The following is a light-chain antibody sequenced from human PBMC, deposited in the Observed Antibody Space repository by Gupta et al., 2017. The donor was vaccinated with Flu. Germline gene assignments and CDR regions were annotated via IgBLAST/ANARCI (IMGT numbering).Light chain of an antibody. CDR1: QTVSSSY. CDR3: QQYGHTPRT. V-gene: IGKV3-20*01. CDR2: GAF. J-gene: IGKJ3*01. Sequence: EIVLTQSPDTLSLSPGERVTLSCRASQTVSSSYLAWYQQKPGQAPRLLIYGAFNRAPGIPDRFSGSGSGTDFTLTISRLEPEDFAVYFCQQYGHTPRTFGHGTKVEIK.